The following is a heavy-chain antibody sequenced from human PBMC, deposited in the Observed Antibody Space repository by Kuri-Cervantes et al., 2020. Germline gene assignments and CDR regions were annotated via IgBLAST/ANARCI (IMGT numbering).Heavy chain of an antibody. CDR2: IWYDGSNK. CDR3: ATLPQQLETDY. Sequence: LSLTCAASGFTFSSYGMQWVRKAPGKGLEWVAVIWYDGSNKYYADSVKGRFTISRDNSKNTLYLQMNSLRAEDTAVYYCATLPQQLETDYWGQGTLVTVSS. CDR1: GFTFSSYG. J-gene: IGHJ4*02. V-gene: IGHV3-33*01. D-gene: IGHD6-13*01.